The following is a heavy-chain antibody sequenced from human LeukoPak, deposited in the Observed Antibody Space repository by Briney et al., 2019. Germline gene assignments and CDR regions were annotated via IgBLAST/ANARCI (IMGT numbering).Heavy chain of an antibody. V-gene: IGHV3-30*18. CDR1: GFTFSSYG. Sequence: GGSLRLSCAASGFTFSSYGKHWVRQAPGKGLEWVAVISYDGSNKYYADSVKGRFTISRDNSKNTLYLQMNSLRAEDTAVYYCAKDTSDYGGNWSFDYWGQGTLVTVSS. CDR2: ISYDGSNK. J-gene: IGHJ4*02. CDR3: AKDTSDYGGNWSFDY. D-gene: IGHD4-23*01.